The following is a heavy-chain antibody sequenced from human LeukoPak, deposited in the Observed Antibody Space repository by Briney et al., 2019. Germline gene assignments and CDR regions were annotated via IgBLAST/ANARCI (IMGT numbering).Heavy chain of an antibody. CDR2: INHSGST. CDR1: GGSFSGYY. Sequence: SETLTLTCAVYGGSFSGYYWSWIRQPPGKGLEWIGEINHSGSTNYNPSLKSRVTISVDTSKNQFSLKLSSVTAADTAVYYCARYCSGGSCRAFDYWGQGTLVTVSS. J-gene: IGHJ4*02. CDR3: ARYCSGGSCRAFDY. D-gene: IGHD2-15*01. V-gene: IGHV4-34*01.